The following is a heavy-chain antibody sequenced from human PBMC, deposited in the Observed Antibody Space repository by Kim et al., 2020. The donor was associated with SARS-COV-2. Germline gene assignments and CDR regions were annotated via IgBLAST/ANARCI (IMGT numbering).Heavy chain of an antibody. Sequence: ASVKVSCKASGYTFTSYAMHWVRQAPGQRLEWMGWINAGNGNTKYSQKFQGRVTITRDTSASTAYMELSSLRSEDTAVYYCARDLSESSSWYRAYYYYGMDVWGQGTTVTVSS. CDR3: ARDLSESSSWYRAYYYYGMDV. J-gene: IGHJ6*02. D-gene: IGHD6-13*01. V-gene: IGHV1-3*01. CDR1: GYTFTSYA. CDR2: INAGNGNT.